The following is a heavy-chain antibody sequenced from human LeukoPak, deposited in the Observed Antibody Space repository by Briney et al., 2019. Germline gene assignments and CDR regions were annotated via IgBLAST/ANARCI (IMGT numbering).Heavy chain of an antibody. CDR3: ARDAVQVGYDFWSGYSPYYYYYYMDV. CDR1: GYTFTGYY. J-gene: IGHJ6*03. V-gene: IGHV1-2*02. CDR2: INPNSDGT. D-gene: IGHD3-3*01. Sequence: ASVKVSCKASGYTFTGYYMHWVRQAPGQGLEWMGWINPNSDGTNYAQKFQGRVTMTRDTSISTAYMELSRLRSDDTAVYYCARDAVQVGYDFWSGYSPYYYYYYMDVWGKGTTVTVSS.